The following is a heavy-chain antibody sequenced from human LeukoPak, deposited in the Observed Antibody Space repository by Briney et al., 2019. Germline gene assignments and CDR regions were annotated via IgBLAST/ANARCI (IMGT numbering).Heavy chain of an antibody. J-gene: IGHJ4*02. CDR1: GYTFTSYD. CDR2: MNPNSGNT. D-gene: IGHD1-26*01. V-gene: IGHV1-8*01. Sequence: ASVKVSCKASGYTFTSYDINWVRQATGQGLEWMGWMNPNSGNTGYAQKLQGRVTMTTDTSTSTAYMELRSLRSDDTAVYYCARGGSYLDYWGQGTLVTVSS. CDR3: ARGGSYLDY.